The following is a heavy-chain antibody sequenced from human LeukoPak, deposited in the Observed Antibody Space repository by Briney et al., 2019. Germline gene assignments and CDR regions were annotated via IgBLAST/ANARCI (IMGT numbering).Heavy chain of an antibody. D-gene: IGHD6-13*01. J-gene: IGHJ4*02. CDR2: ISSSGSTI. V-gene: IGHV3-48*03. CDR1: GFTFSSYE. Sequence: PGGSLRLSCAASGFTFSSYEMNRVRQAPGKGLEWVSYISSSGSTIYYADSVKGRFTISRDNAKNSLYLQMNSLRAEDTAAYYCARGGHSSSWSPWDYWGQGTLVTVSS. CDR3: ARGGHSSSWSPWDY.